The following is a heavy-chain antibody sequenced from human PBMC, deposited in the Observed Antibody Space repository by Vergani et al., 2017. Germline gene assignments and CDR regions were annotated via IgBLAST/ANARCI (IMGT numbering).Heavy chain of an antibody. J-gene: IGHJ4*02. V-gene: IGHV3-30-3*01. D-gene: IGHD3-22*01. Sequence: VQLVESGGGVVQPGASLRLSCKTSGFLFSTYPLPWVRQAPGKELEWVAVISYDGSRTFYADSLKGRFTISRDNSENTLYLQINSLRAEDTAVYYCARDIRYYYDSRDYSYYFDSWGQGTLVTVSS. CDR2: ISYDGSRT. CDR3: ARDIRYYYDSRDYSYYFDS. CDR1: GFLFSTYP.